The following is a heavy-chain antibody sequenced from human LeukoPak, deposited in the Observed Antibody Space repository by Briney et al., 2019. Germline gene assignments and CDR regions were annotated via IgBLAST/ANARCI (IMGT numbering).Heavy chain of an antibody. D-gene: IGHD3-3*01. CDR3: ASYDFWSGRGFDP. Sequence: SETLSLTCTVSGGSISSSSYYWGWIRQPPGKGLEWIGSIYYSGSTYYNPSLKSRVTISVDTSKNQFSLKLSSVTAADTAVYYCASYDFWSGRGFDPWDQGTLVTVSS. CDR2: IYYSGST. CDR1: GGSISSSSYY. J-gene: IGHJ5*02. V-gene: IGHV4-39*01.